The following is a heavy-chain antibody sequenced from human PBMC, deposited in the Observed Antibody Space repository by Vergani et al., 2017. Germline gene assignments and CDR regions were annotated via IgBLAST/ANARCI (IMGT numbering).Heavy chain of an antibody. D-gene: IGHD3-22*01. J-gene: IGHJ5*02. CDR1: VGSITYGAFY. Sequence: QLQLQESGPGLVKPSETLSLTCTVSVGSITYGAFYWGWIRQSPGKGLEWIGSIYYSENKFYNPSLESRVTLSIETTKNQFSLKLKSVTAADTAVYYCARCFRDEGMIYGGTVESWFDPWGQGTLVTVSS. CDR3: ARCFRDEGMIYGGTVESWFDP. CDR2: IYYSENK. V-gene: IGHV4-39*01.